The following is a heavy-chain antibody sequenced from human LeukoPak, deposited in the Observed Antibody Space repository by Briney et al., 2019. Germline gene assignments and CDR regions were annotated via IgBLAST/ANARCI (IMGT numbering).Heavy chain of an antibody. CDR1: GGSISSYY. Sequence: PSETLSLTCTVSGGSISSYYWGWIRQPPGKGLEWIGYIYYSGSTNYNPSLKSRVTISVDTSKNQFSLKLSSVTAADTAVYYCARLDYYDSSGLYDYWGQGTLVTVSS. V-gene: IGHV4-59*01. CDR3: ARLDYYDSSGLYDY. D-gene: IGHD3-22*01. J-gene: IGHJ4*02. CDR2: IYYSGST.